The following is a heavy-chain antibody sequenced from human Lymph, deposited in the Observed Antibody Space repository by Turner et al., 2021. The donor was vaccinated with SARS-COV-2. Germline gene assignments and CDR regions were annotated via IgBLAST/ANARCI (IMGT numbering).Heavy chain of an antibody. CDR2: ISYDEGHK. CDR3: AWGLYYYYGMDV. Sequence: QVQLVESGGGVVQPGRSLRLSCAASGFTFFSYGMHWVRQAPGKGLEWVAVISYDEGHKSYADSVKGRFNISRDNYKNTLYLQMISLRTEDTAVYYYAWGLYYYYGMDVWGQGTTVTVSS. J-gene: IGHJ6*02. D-gene: IGHD3-16*01. V-gene: IGHV3-30*03. CDR1: GFTFFSYG.